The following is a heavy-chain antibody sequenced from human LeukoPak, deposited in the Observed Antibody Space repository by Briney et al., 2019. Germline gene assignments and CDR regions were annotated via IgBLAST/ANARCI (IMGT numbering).Heavy chain of an antibody. CDR1: GYTFTSYG. V-gene: IGHV1-18*01. Sequence: ASVKVSCKASGYTFTSYGISWVRQAPGQGLEWMGWISAYNGNTNYAQKLQGRVTMTTDTSTSTAYMELRSLRSDDTAVYYCATSPGRWYSGSWYRYFDYWGQGTLVTVSS. J-gene: IGHJ4*02. D-gene: IGHD6-13*01. CDR2: ISAYNGNT. CDR3: ATSPGRWYSGSWYRYFDY.